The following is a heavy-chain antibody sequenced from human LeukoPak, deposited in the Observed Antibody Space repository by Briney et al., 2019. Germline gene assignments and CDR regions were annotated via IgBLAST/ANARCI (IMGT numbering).Heavy chain of an antibody. V-gene: IGHV3-30-3*01. J-gene: IGHJ3*01. CDR1: GFTFSSYA. Sequence: GGSLRLSCAASGFTFSSYAMHWVRQAPGKGLEWVAVISYDGSNKYYADSVKGRFTISRDNSKNTLYLQMNSLRAEDTAVYYCARAYYYDSSGYFRPPWGQGTMVTVSS. CDR3: ARAYYYDSSGYFRPP. CDR2: ISYDGSNK. D-gene: IGHD3-22*01.